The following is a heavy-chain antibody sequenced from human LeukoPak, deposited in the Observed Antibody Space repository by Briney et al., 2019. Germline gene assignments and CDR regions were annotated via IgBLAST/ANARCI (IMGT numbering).Heavy chain of an antibody. J-gene: IGHJ5*02. CDR1: GGSVSSGSYY. D-gene: IGHD6-19*01. CDR3: ARDNSGWSAGHWFDP. CDR2: IYYSGST. Sequence: SETLSLTCTVSGGSVSSGSYYWSWIRQPPGKGLEWIGYIYYSGSTNYNPSLKSRVTISVDTSKNQFSLKLSSVTAADTAVYYCARDNSGWSAGHWFDPWGQGTLVTVSS. V-gene: IGHV4-61*01.